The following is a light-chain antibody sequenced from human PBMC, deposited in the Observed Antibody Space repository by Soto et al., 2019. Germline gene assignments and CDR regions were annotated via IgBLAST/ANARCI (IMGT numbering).Light chain of an antibody. CDR1: QTLASNF. J-gene: IGKJ3*01. Sequence: DIVLTQFPGTLSLSPGETATLSCRASQTLASNFLVWYQQKPGQAPRLLISSTSRRATGIPDRFSGSGSGTDFTLTISRLDPEDFEVYYCHQSGSSPLTVGPGTKVDI. CDR2: STS. CDR3: HQSGSSPLT. V-gene: IGKV3-20*01.